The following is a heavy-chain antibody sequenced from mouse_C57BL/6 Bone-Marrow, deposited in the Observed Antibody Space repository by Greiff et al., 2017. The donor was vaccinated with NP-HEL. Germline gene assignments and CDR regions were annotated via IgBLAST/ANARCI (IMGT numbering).Heavy chain of an antibody. CDR3: ARLLRAYYAMDY. V-gene: IGHV5-2*01. Sequence: EVMLVESGGGLVQPGESLKLSCESNEYEFPSHDMSWVRQTPEKRLELVAAINSDGGSTYYPDTMERRFIISRDNTKKTLYLQMSSLRSEDTALYYCARLLRAYYAMDYWGQGTSVTVSS. D-gene: IGHD1-1*01. CDR1: EYEFPSHD. CDR2: INSDGGST. J-gene: IGHJ4*01.